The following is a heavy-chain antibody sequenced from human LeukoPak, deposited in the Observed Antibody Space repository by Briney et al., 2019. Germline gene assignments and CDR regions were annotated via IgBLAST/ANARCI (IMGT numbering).Heavy chain of an antibody. CDR1: GLVFSSYT. J-gene: IGHJ6*02. Sequence: GGALRLSCAASGLVFSSYTMGWVRHAPGKGLEWVSVIYSGGSTYYADSVKGRFTISRDNSKNTLYLQMNSLRAEDTAVYYCARDDYCSGGSCPADYYYGMDVWGQGTTVTVSS. CDR2: IYSGGST. D-gene: IGHD2-15*01. CDR3: ARDDYCSGGSCPADYYYGMDV. V-gene: IGHV3-66*01.